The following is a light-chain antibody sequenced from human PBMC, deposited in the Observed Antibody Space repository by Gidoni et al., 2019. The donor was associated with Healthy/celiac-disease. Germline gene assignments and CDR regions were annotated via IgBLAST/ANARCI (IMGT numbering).Light chain of an antibody. CDR2: AAS. V-gene: IGKV1-9*01. J-gene: IGKJ1*01. CDR1: QGISSY. Sequence: DIQLTQSPSFLSASVGDRVTITCRASQGISSYLAWYQQKPGKAPKLLIYAASTLQSGVPSRFSGSGSGTEFTLTISSLQPEDFATYCCQQLNSYPGTFGQGTKVEIK. CDR3: QQLNSYPGT.